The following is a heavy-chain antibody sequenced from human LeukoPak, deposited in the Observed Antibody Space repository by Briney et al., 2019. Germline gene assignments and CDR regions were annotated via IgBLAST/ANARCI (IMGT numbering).Heavy chain of an antibody. J-gene: IGHJ4*02. CDR2: IRYDGSNK. Sequence: PGGSLRLSCAASGFTFSSYGMHWVRQAPGKGLEWVAFIRYDGSNKYYADSVKGRFTISRDNSKNTLYLQINSLRAEDTAVYYCAKVTIFGVVTPDYWGQGTLVTVSS. CDR1: GFTFSSYG. D-gene: IGHD3-3*01. CDR3: AKVTIFGVVTPDY. V-gene: IGHV3-30*02.